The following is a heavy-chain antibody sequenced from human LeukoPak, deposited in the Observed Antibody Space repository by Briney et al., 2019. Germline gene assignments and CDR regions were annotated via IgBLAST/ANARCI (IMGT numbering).Heavy chain of an antibody. V-gene: IGHV1-2*02. CDR2: INPNSGGT. Sequence: GASVKVSCKASGYTFTGYYMHWVRQAPGQGLEWMGWINPNSGGTNYAQKFQGRVTMTRDTSISTAYMELSRLRSDDTAVYYCARDPIVGAVQFDYWGQGTLVTVSS. CDR1: GYTFTGYY. CDR3: ARDPIVGAVQFDY. D-gene: IGHD1-26*01. J-gene: IGHJ4*02.